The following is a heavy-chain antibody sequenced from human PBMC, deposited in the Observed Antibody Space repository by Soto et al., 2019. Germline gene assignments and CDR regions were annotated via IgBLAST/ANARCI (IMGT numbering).Heavy chain of an antibody. Sequence: QVQLVQSGAEVKKPGASVKVSCKASGYNFTNYGISWVRQGPGQGLEWMGWISGYNGYPKYSQKLQGRVTMTTDTSTSTAYMALRRLRPDDTAVHYCAIDSPPVDYWGQGTSVTVSS. V-gene: IGHV1-18*01. CDR2: ISGYNGYP. J-gene: IGHJ4*02. CDR1: GYNFTNYG. CDR3: AIDSPPVDY.